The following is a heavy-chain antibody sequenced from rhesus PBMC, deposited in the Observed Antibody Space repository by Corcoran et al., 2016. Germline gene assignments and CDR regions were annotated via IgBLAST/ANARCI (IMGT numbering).Heavy chain of an antibody. V-gene: IGHV4-106*01. CDR1: GGSISDDYY. J-gene: IGHJ4*01. Sequence: QVQLQESGPGLVKPSETLSLTCAVSGGSISDDYYWSWIRQPPGKGLEWIGYIYGSGGRTNYNPSLKNRVTISIDTSKNQFSLKLSSVTAADTAVYYCARDLSGSYPYFDYWGQGVLVTVSS. D-gene: IGHD1-44*02. CDR3: ARDLSGSYPYFDY. CDR2: IYGSGGRT.